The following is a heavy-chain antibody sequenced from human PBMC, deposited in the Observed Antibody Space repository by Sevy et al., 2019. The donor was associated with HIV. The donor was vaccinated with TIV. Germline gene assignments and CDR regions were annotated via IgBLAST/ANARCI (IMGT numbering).Heavy chain of an antibody. CDR2: IWCDGTIK. D-gene: IGHD2-21*02. J-gene: IGHJ4*02. Sequence: GGSLRLSCAASGFTFSSYVMHWVRQAPGKGLEWVALIWCDGTIKYYSDSVKGRFTISRDNSKDTLFLQMNSLTPEDTALYYCARGGGYCGGDCYSLDYWDQGALVTVSS. V-gene: IGHV3-33*08. CDR3: ARGGGYCGGDCYSLDY. CDR1: GFTFSSYV.